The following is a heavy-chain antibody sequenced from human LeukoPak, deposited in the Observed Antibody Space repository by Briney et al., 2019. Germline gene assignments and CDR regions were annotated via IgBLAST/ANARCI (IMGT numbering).Heavy chain of an antibody. Sequence: SQTLSLTCTVSGGSISSGSYYWSWIRQPAGKGLEWIGRIYTSGSTNYNPSLKSRVTISVDTSKNQFPLKLSSVTAADTAVYYCARGGLTIPSAGPWFDPWGQGTLVTVSS. V-gene: IGHV4-61*02. CDR2: IYTSGST. CDR1: GGSISSGSYY. J-gene: IGHJ5*02. CDR3: ARGGLTIPSAGPWFDP. D-gene: IGHD3-3*01.